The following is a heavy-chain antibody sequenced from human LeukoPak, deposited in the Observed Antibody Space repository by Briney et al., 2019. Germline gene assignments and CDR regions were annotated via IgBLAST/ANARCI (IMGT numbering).Heavy chain of an antibody. V-gene: IGHV1-18*04. Sequence: GASVKVSCKASGYTFTNSYIHWVRQAPGQGLEWMGWISAYNGDTNYAQKVQGRVTMTTDTSTSTAYMELRSLRSDDTAVYYCATASRGYYFDYWGQGTLVTVSS. CDR1: GYTFTNSY. CDR2: ISAYNGDT. J-gene: IGHJ4*02. CDR3: ATASRGYYFDY.